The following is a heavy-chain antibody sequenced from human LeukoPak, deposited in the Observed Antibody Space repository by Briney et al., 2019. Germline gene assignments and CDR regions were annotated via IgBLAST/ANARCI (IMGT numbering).Heavy chain of an antibody. CDR1: EFTFSSYA. Sequence: GGSLRLSCAASEFTFSSYAMSWVRQAPGKGLEWFSGISYSGGSTYYADSVKGRFTISRDNSKNTLYLQMNSLRAEDTAVYYCAKDPDYYDSSGYYYSAGGSDYRGQGTLVTVSS. D-gene: IGHD3-22*01. CDR3: AKDPDYYDSSGYYYSAGGSDY. V-gene: IGHV3-23*01. CDR2: ISYSGGST. J-gene: IGHJ4*02.